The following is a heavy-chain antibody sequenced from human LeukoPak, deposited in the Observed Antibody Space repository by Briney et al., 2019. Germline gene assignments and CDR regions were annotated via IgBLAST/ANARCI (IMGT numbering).Heavy chain of an antibody. CDR2: IIPIFGTA. CDR3: ARRIVVPAAIPGITGTTFDP. J-gene: IGHJ5*02. Sequence: ASVKVSCKASGGTFSSYAISWVRQAPGQGLEWMGGIIPIFGTANHAQKFQGRVTITADESTSTAYMELSSLRSEDTAVHYCARRIVVPAAIPGITGTTFDPWGQGTLVTVSS. V-gene: IGHV1-69*01. D-gene: IGHD2-2*02. CDR1: GGTFSSYA.